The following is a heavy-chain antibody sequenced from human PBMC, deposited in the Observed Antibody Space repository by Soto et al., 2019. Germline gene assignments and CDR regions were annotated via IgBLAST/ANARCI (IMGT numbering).Heavy chain of an antibody. D-gene: IGHD2-15*01. J-gene: IGHJ4*03. CDR2: IIPMFATP. CDR3: ARDFGDGYNIVAFDY. CDR1: GGTFSGYS. Sequence: SLNVSCKSSGGTFSGYSINWVRQAPGQGLEWMGWIIPMFATPNYAPTFQGRVTITADESTNTAYMELSSLISGDTAVYYCARDFGDGYNIVAFDYWGQGTLVTVSS. V-gene: IGHV1-69*13.